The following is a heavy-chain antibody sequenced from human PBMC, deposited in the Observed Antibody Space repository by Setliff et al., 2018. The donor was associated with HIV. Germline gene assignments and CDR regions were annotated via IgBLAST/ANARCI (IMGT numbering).Heavy chain of an antibody. CDR3: ARSMNYDTSGWSFDAFDI. J-gene: IGHJ3*02. Sequence: PSETLSLSCAVSGFTFIDAWMGWVRQAPGKGLEWVGRIKSRSDGGTTDYAAPVKGRFTISRDDSKNTLYLQMNSLRAEDTAVYYCARSMNYDTSGWSFDAFDIWGQGTMVTVSS. CDR2: IKSRSDGGTT. D-gene: IGHD3-22*01. V-gene: IGHV3-15*01. CDR1: GFTFIDAW.